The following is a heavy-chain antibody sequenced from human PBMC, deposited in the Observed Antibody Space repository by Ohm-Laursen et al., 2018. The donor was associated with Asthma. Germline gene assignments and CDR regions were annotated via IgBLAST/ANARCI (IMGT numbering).Heavy chain of an antibody. CDR2: IYSGGTT. V-gene: IGHV3-53*01. D-gene: IGHD5-12*01. J-gene: IGHJ4*02. Sequence: SLRLSCAASGFTVGSDYMTWVRQAPGKGLEWVSAIYSGGTTYYADSVKGRFTISRDNSKNTLYLQMNSLRAEDTAVYYCAKDALYSRPYYFDYWGQGTLVTVSS. CDR3: AKDALYSRPYYFDY. CDR1: GFTVGSDY.